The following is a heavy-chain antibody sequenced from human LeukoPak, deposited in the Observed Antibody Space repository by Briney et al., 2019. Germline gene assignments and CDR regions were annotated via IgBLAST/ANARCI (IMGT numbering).Heavy chain of an antibody. Sequence: PGGSLRLSCAASGFTFSSYAMSWVRQAPGKGLEWVSAISGSGGSTYYADSVKGRFTISRDNSKNTLYLQMNSLRAEDTAVYYCAKDLLRSGYFGSYFDYWGQGTLVTVSS. CDR3: AKDLLRSGYFGSYFDY. CDR1: GFTFSSYA. V-gene: IGHV3-23*01. CDR2: ISGSGGST. D-gene: IGHD3-9*01. J-gene: IGHJ4*02.